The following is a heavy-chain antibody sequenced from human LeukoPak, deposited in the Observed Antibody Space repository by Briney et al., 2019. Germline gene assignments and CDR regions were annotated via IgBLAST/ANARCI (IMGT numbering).Heavy chain of an antibody. Sequence: GGSLRLSCAASGFTFSSYAMSWVRQAPGQGLKWVSAITGSGDKTYYAVSVKGRFTISRDNPSNTLYLQMNSLRAEDTAVYYCAKGLQWELPFDCWGQGTLVTVSS. CDR2: ITGSGDKT. CDR3: AKGLQWELPFDC. J-gene: IGHJ4*02. D-gene: IGHD1-7*01. V-gene: IGHV3-23*01. CDR1: GFTFSSYA.